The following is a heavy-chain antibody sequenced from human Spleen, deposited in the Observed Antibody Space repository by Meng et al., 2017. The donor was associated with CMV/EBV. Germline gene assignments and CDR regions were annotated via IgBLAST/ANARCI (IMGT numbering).Heavy chain of an antibody. J-gene: IGHJ4*02. Sequence: SGGSIRSSDRLWGWLRQPPGEGLEWIGSIFYSGGTYYNESLKSRVTISVDTSMSHFSLRLTSVTAADTAIYFCARHFSDGFYYFDSWGLGTLVTVSS. CDR1: GGSIRSSDRL. CDR3: ARHFSDGFYYFDS. D-gene: IGHD3-3*01. V-gene: IGHV4-39*01. CDR2: IFYSGGT.